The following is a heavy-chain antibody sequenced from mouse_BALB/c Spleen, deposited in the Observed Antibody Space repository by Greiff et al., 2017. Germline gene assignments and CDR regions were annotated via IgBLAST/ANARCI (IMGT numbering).Heavy chain of an antibody. CDR3: ARDDSSGYAWFAY. J-gene: IGHJ3*01. CDR2: ISDGGSYT. D-gene: IGHD3-2*01. Sequence: VQLKESGGGLVKPGGSLKLSCAASGFTFSDYYMYWVRQTPEKRLEWVATISDGGSYTYYPDSVKGRFTISRDNAKNNLYLQMSSLKSEDTAMYYCARDDSSGYAWFAYWGQGTLVTVSA. CDR1: GFTFSDYY. V-gene: IGHV5-4*02.